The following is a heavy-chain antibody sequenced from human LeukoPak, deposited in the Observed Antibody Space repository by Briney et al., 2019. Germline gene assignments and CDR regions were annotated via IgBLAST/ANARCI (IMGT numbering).Heavy chain of an antibody. J-gene: IGHJ2*01. CDR1: GFTFSSNA. Sequence: GGSLRLSCAASGFTFSSNAMSWVRQAPGKGLEWVSAISGSGGSTYYADSVKGRFTISRDNSKNTLYLQMNSLRAEDTAVYYCARVVIRYWYFDLWGRGTLVTVSS. CDR2: ISGSGGST. D-gene: IGHD3-10*01. CDR3: ARVVIRYWYFDL. V-gene: IGHV3-23*01.